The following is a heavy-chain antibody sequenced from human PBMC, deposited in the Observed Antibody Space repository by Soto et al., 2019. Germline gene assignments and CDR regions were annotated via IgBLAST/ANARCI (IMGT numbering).Heavy chain of an antibody. D-gene: IGHD2-15*01. V-gene: IGHV1-69*13. CDR2: FSPIFGAP. Sequence: SVKVSCKPSGGTFSSYSFSWVRLAPGQGLEWMGGFSPIFGAPNYAQNFLDRVTITADQFTSTVYLQINSLKTEDTAVYYCTTFWRWSDLFDHWGQGTLVTVSS. CDR3: TTFWRWSDLFDH. J-gene: IGHJ4*02. CDR1: GGTFSSYS.